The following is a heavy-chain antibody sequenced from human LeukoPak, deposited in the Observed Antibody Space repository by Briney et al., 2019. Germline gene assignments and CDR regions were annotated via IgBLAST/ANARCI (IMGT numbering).Heavy chain of an antibody. J-gene: IGHJ4*02. CDR2: ISAYNGNT. Sequence: ASVKVSCKASGYTFTSYGISWVRQAPGQGLEWMGWISAYNGNTNYAQKLQGRVTMTTDTSTSTAYMELRRLRSDDTAVYYCARDGYYYGSGSYYSVGYWGQETLVTVSS. D-gene: IGHD3-10*01. V-gene: IGHV1-18*01. CDR1: GYTFTSYG. CDR3: ARDGYYYGSGSYYSVGY.